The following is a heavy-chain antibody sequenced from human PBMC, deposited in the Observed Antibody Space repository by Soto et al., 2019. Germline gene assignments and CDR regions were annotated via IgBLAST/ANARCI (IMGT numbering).Heavy chain of an antibody. V-gene: IGHV3-23*01. CDR1: GSTFRNYA. CDR3: ARRSSGWYFDY. CDR2: ISGSGGST. Sequence: EVQLLESGGGLVQPGGSLRPSCAASGSTFRNYALNWVRKAPGKGLEWVSVISGSGGSTYYADSVKGRFTISRDNSKNTLYLQMNSLRAEDTAVYYCARRSSGWYFDYWGQGTLVTVSS. J-gene: IGHJ4*02. D-gene: IGHD6-19*01.